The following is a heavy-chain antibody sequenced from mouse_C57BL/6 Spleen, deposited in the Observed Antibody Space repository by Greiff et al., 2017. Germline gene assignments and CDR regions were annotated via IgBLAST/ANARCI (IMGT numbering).Heavy chain of an antibody. CDR1: GYTFTSYW. CDR3: ARESITTELGFAY. V-gene: IGHV1-59*01. Sequence: QVQLQQPGAELVRPGTSVKLSCKASGYTFTSYWMHWVKQRPGQGLEWIGVIDPSDSYTNYNQKFKGKATLTVDTSSSTAYMQLSSLTSEDSAVYYCARESITTELGFAYWGQGTLVTVSA. J-gene: IGHJ3*01. CDR2: IDPSDSYT. D-gene: IGHD1-1*01.